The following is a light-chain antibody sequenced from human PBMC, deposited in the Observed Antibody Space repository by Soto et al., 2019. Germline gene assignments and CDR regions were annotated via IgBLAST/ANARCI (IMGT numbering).Light chain of an antibody. Sequence: QSVLTQPASVSGSPGQSITISCTGTSSDVGGYNYVSWYQHHPGKAPKLMIYDVSNRPSGFSNRFSGSKSGNTASLTISGLQAEDEANYYCSPYTFSSIPYVFGTGTKVTVL. CDR2: DVS. CDR1: SSDVGGYNY. V-gene: IGLV2-14*03. CDR3: SPYTFSSIPYV. J-gene: IGLJ1*01.